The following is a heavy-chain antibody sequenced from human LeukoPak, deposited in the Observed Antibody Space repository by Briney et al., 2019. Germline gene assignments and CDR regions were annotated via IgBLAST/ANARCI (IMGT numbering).Heavy chain of an antibody. CDR3: ARLRRVGATPFDY. J-gene: IGHJ4*02. CDR2: ISQSGNT. D-gene: IGHD1-26*01. Sequence: SETLSLTCTVSGYSISSGYDWGWMRQAPGKGLEWLGSISQSGNTYNNPSLKSRVTLSVDTSKNQVSLKLTSVSAADTAVYYCARLRRVGATPFDYWGQGTLVTVSS. V-gene: IGHV4-38-2*02. CDR1: GYSISSGYD.